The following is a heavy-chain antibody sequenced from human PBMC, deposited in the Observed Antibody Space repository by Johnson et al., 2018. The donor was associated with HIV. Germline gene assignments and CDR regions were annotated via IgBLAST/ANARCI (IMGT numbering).Heavy chain of an antibody. CDR1: GFTFDDYT. V-gene: IGHV3-43*01. CDR3: QACRDGYNYETDCFDI. Sequence: VQLVESGGVVVQPGGSLRLSCAASGFTFDDYTMHWVRQAPGKGLEWVSLISWDGGRTYYADSVKGRFTISRDNSKNSLYLQMNSLRTEDTALYFCQACRDGYNYETDCFDIWGQGTMVTVSS. J-gene: IGHJ3*02. CDR2: ISWDGGRT. D-gene: IGHD5-24*01.